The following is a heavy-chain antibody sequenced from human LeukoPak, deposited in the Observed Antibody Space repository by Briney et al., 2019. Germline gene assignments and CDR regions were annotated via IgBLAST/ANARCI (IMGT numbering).Heavy chain of an antibody. V-gene: IGHV4-34*01. CDR3: ARISSSWGLVDYYYYMDV. CDR2: INHSGST. J-gene: IGHJ6*03. D-gene: IGHD6-13*01. Sequence: KASETLSLTCAFYGGSFSGYYWGWIRQPPGKGLEWIGEINHSGSTNYNPSLKSRVTISVDTSKNQFSLKLSSVTATDTAVYYCARISSSWGLVDYYYYMDVWGKGTTVTISS. CDR1: GGSFSGYY.